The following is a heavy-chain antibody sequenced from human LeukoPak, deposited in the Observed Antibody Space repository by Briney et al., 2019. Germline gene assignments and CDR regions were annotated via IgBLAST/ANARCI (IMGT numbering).Heavy chain of an antibody. CDR1: GFTFSSYS. Sequence: PGGSLRLSCAASGFTFSSYSMNWVRQAPGKGLEWLSYIRSGGSITRYADYVKGRLTISRDNAKNSLYLQMNSLRAEDTAVYYCARVIWSGYDQIDYWGQGTLVTVSS. CDR3: ARVIWSGYDQIDY. CDR2: IRSGGSIT. V-gene: IGHV3-48*01. D-gene: IGHD3-3*01. J-gene: IGHJ4*02.